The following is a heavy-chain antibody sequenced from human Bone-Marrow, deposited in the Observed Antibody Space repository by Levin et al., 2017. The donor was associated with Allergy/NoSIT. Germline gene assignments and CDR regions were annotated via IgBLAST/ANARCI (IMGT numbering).Heavy chain of an antibody. Sequence: LSLTCAASEFLVSSTYMSWVRPVPGKGLDWVSVIHSRGSAYYADSVKGRFTISRDNSKNTLYLRMNSLRVEDTAVYYCVARSNGMDVWGQGTTVTVSS. J-gene: IGHJ6*02. CDR3: VARSNGMDV. D-gene: IGHD5-12*01. V-gene: IGHV3-66*01. CDR2: IHSRGSA. CDR1: EFLVSSTY.